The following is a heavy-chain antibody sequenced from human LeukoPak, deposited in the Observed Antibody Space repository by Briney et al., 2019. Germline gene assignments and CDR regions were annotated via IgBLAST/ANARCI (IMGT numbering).Heavy chain of an antibody. V-gene: IGHV1-18*01. Sequence: ASVKVSCKASGYTFTNYGIGWVRQAPGQGLEWMGWISAYNGNTHYAQNLQGRVTMTTDTSTSTAYMEPRSLRFDDTAVYYCARGCSGWSRDSWGQGTLVTVSS. D-gene: IGHD6-19*01. CDR1: GYTFTNYG. CDR2: ISAYNGNT. J-gene: IGHJ4*02. CDR3: ARGCSGWSRDS.